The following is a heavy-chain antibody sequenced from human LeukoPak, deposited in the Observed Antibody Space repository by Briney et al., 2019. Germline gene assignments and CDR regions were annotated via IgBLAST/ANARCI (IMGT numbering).Heavy chain of an antibody. Sequence: GGSLRLSCAASGFTFSSYAMSWVRQAPGKGLEWVSAISGSGGSTYYADSVRGRFTISRDNSKNTLYLQMNSLRAEDTAVYYCANPAYDSSGPFDYWGQGTLVTVSS. J-gene: IGHJ4*02. CDR3: ANPAYDSSGPFDY. CDR2: ISGSGGST. CDR1: GFTFSSYA. V-gene: IGHV3-23*01. D-gene: IGHD3-22*01.